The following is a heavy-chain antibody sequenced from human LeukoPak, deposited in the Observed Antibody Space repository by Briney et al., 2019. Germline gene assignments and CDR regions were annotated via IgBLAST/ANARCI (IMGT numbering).Heavy chain of an antibody. CDR1: GFTFSSYA. Sequence: PGGSLRLSCAASGFTFSSYAMSSVRQAPGQGLEWVSAISGSGGRTYYAASVNGRFTISRDNSKPTLYLHMNSPRAEATPRYYFAKDPRQGWAGVGTGMRGNWFDPWGQGTLVTVSS. CDR2: ISGSGGRT. J-gene: IGHJ5*02. CDR3: AKDPRQGWAGVGTGMRGNWFDP. V-gene: IGHV3-23*01. D-gene: IGHD6-13*01.